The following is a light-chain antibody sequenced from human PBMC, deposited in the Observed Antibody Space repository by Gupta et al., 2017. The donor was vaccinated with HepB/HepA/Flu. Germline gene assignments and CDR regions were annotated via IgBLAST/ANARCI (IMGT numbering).Light chain of an antibody. CDR3: QQYNNWPPWT. J-gene: IGKJ1*01. Sequence: EIGMRQPPATLSSSPGERATLSCRASQSVSSNLAWYQQKPGQAPRLLIYGASTRATGIPARFSGSGSGTEFTLTISSRQSEDFAVYYCQQYNNWPPWTFGQGTKVEIK. CDR2: GAS. V-gene: IGKV3-15*01. CDR1: QSVSSN.